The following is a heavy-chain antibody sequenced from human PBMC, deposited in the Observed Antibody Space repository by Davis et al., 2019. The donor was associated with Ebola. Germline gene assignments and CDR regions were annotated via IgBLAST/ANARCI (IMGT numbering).Heavy chain of an antibody. J-gene: IGHJ3*02. CDR3: ARGPRGTGGRWTAFDI. Sequence: PGGSLRLSCAASGFTFSSYDMHWVRQATGKGLEWVSAIGTAGDTYYPGSVKGRFTISRENAKNSLYLQMNSLRAGDTAVYYCARGPRGTGGRWTAFDIWGQGTMVTASS. CDR1: GFTFSSYD. V-gene: IGHV3-13*01. CDR2: IGTAGDT. D-gene: IGHD7-27*01.